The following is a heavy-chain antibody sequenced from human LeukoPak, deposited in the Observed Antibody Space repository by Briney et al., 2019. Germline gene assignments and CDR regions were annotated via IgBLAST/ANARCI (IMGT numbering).Heavy chain of an antibody. CDR2: IKDDGNEK. J-gene: IGHJ6*03. CDR3: ARAARYGDYNYDYYYYMDV. V-gene: IGHV3-7*01. D-gene: IGHD4-17*01. CDR1: GFTFTRYW. Sequence: GGSLRLSCAASGFTFTRYWMSWVRQAPGKGLEWVANIKDDGNEKYYAASVRGRFTISRDNTKNSLYLQVNSLRADDTGLYYCARAARYGDYNYDYYYYMDVWDKGTTVTVSS.